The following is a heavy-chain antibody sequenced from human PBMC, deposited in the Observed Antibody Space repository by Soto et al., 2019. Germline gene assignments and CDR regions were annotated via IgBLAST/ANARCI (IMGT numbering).Heavy chain of an antibody. CDR1: GFTFSSHA. Sequence: QVQLVESGGGAVQPGRSLRLSCAASGFTFSSHAMHWVRQAPGKGLECVAIISYDGSNKYYGDSVRGRLTISRDNSKNTIYLQTTSLRAEESSVYYCARDQTGITTTDGGRIDYWGQRTLVTVSS. J-gene: IGHJ4*02. CDR3: ARDQTGITTTDGGRIDY. V-gene: IGHV3-30-3*01. CDR2: ISYDGSNK. D-gene: IGHD1-1*01.